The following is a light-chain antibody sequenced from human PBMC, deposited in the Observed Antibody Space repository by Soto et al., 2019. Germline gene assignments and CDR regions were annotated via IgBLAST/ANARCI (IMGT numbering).Light chain of an antibody. Sequence: QSVLTQPPSVSGAPGQRVTISCTGSSSNIGAGYDVHWYQQLPGTAPKLLIYGNSNRPSGVPDRFSGSKSGTSASLAITGLQAEDEADYYCQSNDSSLSGSYVFGTGTKVPVL. CDR2: GNS. V-gene: IGLV1-40*01. CDR3: QSNDSSLSGSYV. J-gene: IGLJ1*01. CDR1: SSNIGAGYD.